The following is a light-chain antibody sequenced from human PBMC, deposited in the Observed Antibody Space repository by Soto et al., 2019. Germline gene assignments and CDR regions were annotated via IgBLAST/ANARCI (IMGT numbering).Light chain of an antibody. V-gene: IGLV2-14*01. CDR2: DVS. J-gene: IGLJ1*01. Sequence: QCVLTQPASVSGSPGQSSTISCTGTSSDVGGYNYVSWYQQHPGKAPKFMIHDVSNRPSGVSNRFSGSKSGNTASLTISGLQAEAEADYYCCSYTTSNTRQIVFGTGTKVTVL. CDR1: SSDVGGYNY. CDR3: CSYTTSNTRQIV.